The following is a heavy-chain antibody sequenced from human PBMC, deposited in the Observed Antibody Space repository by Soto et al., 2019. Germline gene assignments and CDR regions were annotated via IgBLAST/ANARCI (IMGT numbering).Heavy chain of an antibody. Sequence: PVKVSCKASGGTFGSDAITWVRQAPGQGLEWVGRIIPIFGTTNYAQNLQGRVTISADKSTLTSYMELHSLTSDDTALYYCARDRTDSGYYTNWLDPWGQGTQVTVSS. V-gene: IGHV1-69*06. CDR3: ARDRTDSGYYTNWLDP. CDR2: IIPIFGTT. J-gene: IGHJ5*02. D-gene: IGHD3-22*01. CDR1: GGTFGSDA.